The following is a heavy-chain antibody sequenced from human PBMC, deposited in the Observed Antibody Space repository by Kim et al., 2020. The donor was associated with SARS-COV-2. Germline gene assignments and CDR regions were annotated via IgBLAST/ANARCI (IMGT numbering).Heavy chain of an antibody. J-gene: IGHJ6*03. Sequence: GGSLRLSCAASGFTFSSYWMHWVRQAPGKGLVWVSRINSDGSSTSYADSVKGRFTISRDNAKNTLYLQMNSLRAEDTAVYYCASEYQYYYYYMDVWGKGTTVTVSS. D-gene: IGHD6-6*01. CDR3: ASEYQYYYYYMDV. CDR1: GFTFSSYW. V-gene: IGHV3-74*01. CDR2: INSDGSST.